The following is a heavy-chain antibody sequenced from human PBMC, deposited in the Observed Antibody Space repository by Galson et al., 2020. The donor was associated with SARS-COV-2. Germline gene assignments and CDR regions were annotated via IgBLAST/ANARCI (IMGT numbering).Heavy chain of an antibody. Sequence: GGSLRLSCAASGFTFSRYWMTWVRQAPGKGLEWVANINLDGSEKNYVDSVRGRSTISRDNARNSLSLQMNSLRAEDTAEYYCARKVYYYDTSDAWWFDSWGQGTLVTVSS. CDR1: GFTFSRYW. CDR2: INLDGSEK. CDR3: ARKVYYYDTSDAWWFDS. V-gene: IGHV3-7*01. D-gene: IGHD3-22*01. J-gene: IGHJ5*01.